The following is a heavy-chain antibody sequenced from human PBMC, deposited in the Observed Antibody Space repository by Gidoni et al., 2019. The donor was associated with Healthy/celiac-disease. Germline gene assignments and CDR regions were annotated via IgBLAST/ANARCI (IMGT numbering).Heavy chain of an antibody. CDR3: AKAPHLVNYYFDY. D-gene: IGHD2-21*01. CDR1: GFPFDDYA. CDR2: ISWNSGSI. V-gene: IGHV3-9*01. Sequence: EVQLVESGGGLVQPGSSLRLSCAAPGFPFDDYAIHWVRQAPGKGLEWVSGISWNSGSIDYADSVKGRFTFSRDNAKNSLYLQMNSLRAEDTALYYCAKAPHLVNYYFDYWGQGTLVTVSS. J-gene: IGHJ4*02.